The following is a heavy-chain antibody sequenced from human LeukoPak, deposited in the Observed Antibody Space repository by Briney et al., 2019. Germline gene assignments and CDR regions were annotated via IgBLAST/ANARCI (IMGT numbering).Heavy chain of an antibody. CDR2: INHSGST. D-gene: IGHD6-6*01. CDR3: ARGLRIAARHYYYCMDV. V-gene: IGHV4-34*01. Sequence: SETLSLTCAVYGGSFSGYYWSWIRQPPGEGLEWIGEINHSGSTNYNPSLKSRVTISVDTSKNQFSLKLSSVTAADTAVYYCARGLRIAARHYYYCMDVWGKGTTVTVSS. J-gene: IGHJ6*03. CDR1: GGSFSGYY.